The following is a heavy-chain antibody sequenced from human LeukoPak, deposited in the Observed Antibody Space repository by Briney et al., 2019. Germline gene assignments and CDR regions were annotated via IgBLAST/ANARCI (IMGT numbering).Heavy chain of an antibody. CDR3: ARDLKFFYDGSNY. J-gene: IGHJ4*02. D-gene: IGHD3-22*01. CDR2: VSYDGNNK. Sequence: GGSLRLSCAASGFTFSGCAVLWVRQAPGKGLEWVATVSYDGNNKYYADSVKGRFTISRDNSKNTLYLQMNSLRAEDTAMFYCARDLKFFYDGSNYWGLGALVTVSS. V-gene: IGHV3-30*04. CDR1: GFTFSGCA.